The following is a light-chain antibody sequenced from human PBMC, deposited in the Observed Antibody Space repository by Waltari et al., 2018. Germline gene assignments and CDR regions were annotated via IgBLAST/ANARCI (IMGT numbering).Light chain of an antibody. Sequence: SVLTQPPSVSGAPGQTVTISCTGSGSNIGAGYAVHWSQQRPGEAPNLLIYGVNTRPLGVPDRFSGSQSGTSASLAIRGLQAEDEADYYCQSYDPSLSVVFGGGTKLTVV. V-gene: IGLV1-40*01. CDR2: GVN. J-gene: IGLJ2*01. CDR3: QSYDPSLSVV. CDR1: GSNIGAGYA.